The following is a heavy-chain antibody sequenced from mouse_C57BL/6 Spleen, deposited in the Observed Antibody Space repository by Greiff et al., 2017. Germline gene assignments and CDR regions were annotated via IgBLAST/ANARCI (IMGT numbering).Heavy chain of an antibody. Sequence: VQLQQSGPELVKPGASVKISCKASGYAFSSSWMNWVKQRPGKGLEWIGRIYPGDGDTNYNGKFQGKATLTADKSSSTAYMQLSSLTSEDSAVYCCAKGGYYGPGAYWGQGTLVTVSA. CDR2: IYPGDGDT. J-gene: IGHJ3*01. V-gene: IGHV1-82*01. D-gene: IGHD1-2*01. CDR3: AKGGYYGPGAY. CDR1: GYAFSSSW.